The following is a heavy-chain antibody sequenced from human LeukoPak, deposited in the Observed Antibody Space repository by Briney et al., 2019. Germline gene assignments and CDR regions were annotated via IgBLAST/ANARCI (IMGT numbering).Heavy chain of an antibody. D-gene: IGHD3-9*01. CDR1: GFTFSSYA. V-gene: IGHV3-30*04. CDR3: ARGDILTGYLAYYFDY. J-gene: IGHJ4*02. CDR2: ISYDGSNK. Sequence: GGSLRLSCAASGFTFSSYAMHWVRQAPGKGLEWVAVISYDGSNKYYADSVKGRFTISRDNSKNTLYLQVNSLRAEDTAVYYCARGDILTGYLAYYFDYWGQGTLVTVSS.